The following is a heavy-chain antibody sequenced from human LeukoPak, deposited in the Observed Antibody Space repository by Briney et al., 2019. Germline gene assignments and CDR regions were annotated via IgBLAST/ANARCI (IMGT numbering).Heavy chain of an antibody. V-gene: IGHV4-59*08. CDR1: GGSISRYY. D-gene: IGHD5-12*01. CDR2: MYYSGST. CDR3: ARTPWNIVATITTPAPLLFDN. J-gene: IGHJ4*02. Sequence: SETLSLTCSVSGGSISRYYWSWIRQPPGKGLEWIGYMYYSGSTNYNPSLKSRVTISVDTSKNQHSLKLSSVTAADTAVYYCARTPWNIVATITTPAPLLFDNWGQGTLVTVSS.